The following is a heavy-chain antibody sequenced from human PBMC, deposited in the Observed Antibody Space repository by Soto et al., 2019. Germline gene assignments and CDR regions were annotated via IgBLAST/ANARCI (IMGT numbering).Heavy chain of an antibody. CDR3: ARHEYSSGWYYFDY. CDR2: MYYSGST. J-gene: IGHJ4*02. Sequence: SETLSLTCTVSGGSFSSYYWRWIRQPPGKGLEWIGYMYYSGSTNYNPSLKSRVTISVDTSKNQFSLKLSSVTAADTAVYYCARHEYSSGWYYFDYWGQGTLVTVSS. CDR1: GGSFSSYY. V-gene: IGHV4-59*08. D-gene: IGHD6-19*01.